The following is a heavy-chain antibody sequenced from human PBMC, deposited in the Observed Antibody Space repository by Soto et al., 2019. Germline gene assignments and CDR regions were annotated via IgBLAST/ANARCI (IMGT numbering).Heavy chain of an antibody. CDR1: GFTFSSYA. J-gene: IGHJ5*02. V-gene: IGHV3-30-3*01. Sequence: LRLSCAASGFTFSSYAMHWVRQAPGKGLEWVAVISYDGSNKYYADSVKGRFTISRDNSKNTLYLQMNSLRAEDTAVYYCARDLLGYCSSTSCRNWFDPWGQGTLVTVSS. D-gene: IGHD2-2*01. CDR2: ISYDGSNK. CDR3: ARDLLGYCSSTSCRNWFDP.